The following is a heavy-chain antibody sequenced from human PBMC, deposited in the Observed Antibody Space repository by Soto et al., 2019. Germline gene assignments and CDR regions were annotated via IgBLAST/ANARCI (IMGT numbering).Heavy chain of an antibody. CDR2: IYPGDSDT. V-gene: IGHV5-51*01. CDR3: ARRAERYIGSYYYYYMDV. D-gene: IGHD1-20*01. J-gene: IGHJ6*03. CDR1: GYSFTSYW. Sequence: RGESLKISCKGSGYSFTSYWIGWVRQMPGKGLEWMGIIYPGDSDTRYSPSFQGQVTISADKSISTAYLQWSSLKASDTAMYYCARRAERYIGSYYYYYMDVWGKGTTVTVSS.